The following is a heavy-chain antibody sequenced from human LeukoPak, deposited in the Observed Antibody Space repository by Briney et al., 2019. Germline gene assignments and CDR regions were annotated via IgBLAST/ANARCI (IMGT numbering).Heavy chain of an antibody. CDR1: GFTFSSYA. D-gene: IGHD6-19*01. CDR3: AGEACSGCPGAGFDP. J-gene: IGHJ5*02. V-gene: IGHV3-30*04. Sequence: GGSLRLSCAASGFTFSSYAMHWVRQAPGKGLEWVAVISYDGSNKYYADSVKGRFTISRDNSKNTLYLQMNSLRAEDTAVYYCAGEACSGCPGAGFDPWGQGTLVTVSS. CDR2: ISYDGSNK.